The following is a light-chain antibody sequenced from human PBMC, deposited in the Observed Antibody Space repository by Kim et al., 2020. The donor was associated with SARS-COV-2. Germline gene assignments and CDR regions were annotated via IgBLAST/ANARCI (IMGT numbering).Light chain of an antibody. Sequence: DIQMTQSPSSVSASVGDRVTITCRAGQSISNDLAWYQQKPGKVPKLLIFAASTLQSGVPSRFSGSGSGTDFTLTISSLQPEDVATYYCQKYNGARWTFGQGTKVDIK. J-gene: IGKJ1*01. CDR3: QKYNGARWT. CDR1: QSISND. V-gene: IGKV1-27*01. CDR2: AAS.